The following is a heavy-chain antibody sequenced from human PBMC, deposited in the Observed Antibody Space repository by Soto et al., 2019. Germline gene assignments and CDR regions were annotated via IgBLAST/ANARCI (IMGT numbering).Heavy chain of an antibody. J-gene: IGHJ6*02. CDR3: AGVHYYYYGMDV. Sequence: SETLSLTCTVSGGSISSYYWSWIRQPPGKGLECIGYIYYSGSTNYNPSLKSRVTISVDTSKNQFSLKLSSVTAADTAVYYCAGVHYYYYGMDVWGQGTTVTVSS. CDR1: GGSISSYY. CDR2: IYYSGST. V-gene: IGHV4-59*01.